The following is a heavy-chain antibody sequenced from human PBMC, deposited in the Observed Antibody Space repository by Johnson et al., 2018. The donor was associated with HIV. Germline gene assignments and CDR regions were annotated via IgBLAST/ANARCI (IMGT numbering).Heavy chain of an antibody. CDR1: GFTFSSYA. CDR3: VRGSRYTHENDDVYLLQAFDI. J-gene: IGHJ3*02. Sequence: QVHLVESGGGVVQPGRSLRLSCAASGFTFSSYAMHWVRQAPGKGLEWVAVISYDGSNKYYADSVKGRLTISRDSSKNTLYLEMNSLRAEDTAVYYCVRGSRYTHENDDVYLLQAFDIWGQGTMVTVSS. V-gene: IGHV3-30*04. D-gene: IGHD3-16*01. CDR2: ISYDGSNK.